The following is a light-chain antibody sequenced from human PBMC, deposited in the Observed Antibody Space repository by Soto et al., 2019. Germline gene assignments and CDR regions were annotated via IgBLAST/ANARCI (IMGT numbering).Light chain of an antibody. CDR1: QNISRS. CDR3: QQYNNWPPIT. CDR2: GTS. Sequence: EIVMMQSPVTLSVSPGERSTLSCSASQNISRSLAWYQQTPGQGHSLLSYGTSTRAGGVPDRFSGSGSGTEFTLTISSLQSEDFAVYYCQQYNNWPPITVGQGTRLEIK. J-gene: IGKJ5*01. V-gene: IGKV3-15*01.